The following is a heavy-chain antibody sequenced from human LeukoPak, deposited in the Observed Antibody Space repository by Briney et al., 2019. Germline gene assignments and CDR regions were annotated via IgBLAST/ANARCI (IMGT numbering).Heavy chain of an antibody. J-gene: IGHJ5*02. CDR3: ASDDYYRGLRLGFDP. CDR2: IIPIFGTA. D-gene: IGHD2-21*02. Sequence: SVKVSCKASGGTFSSYAISWVRQAPGQGLEWMGGIIPIFGTANYAQKFQGRVTIATDESTSTAYMELSSLRSEDTAVYYCASDDYYRGLRLGFDPWGQGTLVTVSS. V-gene: IGHV1-69*05. CDR1: GGTFSSYA.